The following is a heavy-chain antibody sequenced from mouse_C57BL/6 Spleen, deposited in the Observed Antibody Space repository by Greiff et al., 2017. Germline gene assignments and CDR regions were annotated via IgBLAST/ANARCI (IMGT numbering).Heavy chain of an antibody. Sequence: VQLQQPGAELVKPGASVKMSCKASGYTFTSYWITWVKQRPGQGLEWIGDIYPGSGSTNYNEKFKSKATLTVDTASSTAYMQFSSLTSEDSAVYYCASSPNLYDGYGGNYFDYWGQGTTLTVSS. D-gene: IGHD2-3*01. CDR2: IYPGSGST. CDR3: ASSPNLYDGYGGNYFDY. J-gene: IGHJ2*01. V-gene: IGHV1-55*01. CDR1: GYTFTSYW.